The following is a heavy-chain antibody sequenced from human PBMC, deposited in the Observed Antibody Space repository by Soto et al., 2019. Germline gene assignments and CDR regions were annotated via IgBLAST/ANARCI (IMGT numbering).Heavy chain of an antibody. Sequence: SETLSLTCTVSGGSISRYYWSWIRQPPGKGLEWIGYIYYSGSTNYNPSLKSRVTISVDTSKNQFSLKLSSVTAADTAVYYCARDMMSSSFGYRGQGTLVTVSS. CDR1: GGSISRYY. V-gene: IGHV4-59*01. D-gene: IGHD6-13*01. J-gene: IGHJ4*02. CDR3: ARDMMSSSFGY. CDR2: IYYSGST.